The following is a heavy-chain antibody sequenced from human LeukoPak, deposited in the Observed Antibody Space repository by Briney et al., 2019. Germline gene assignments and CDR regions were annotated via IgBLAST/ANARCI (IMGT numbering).Heavy chain of an antibody. J-gene: IGHJ3*02. V-gene: IGHV4-30-2*01. D-gene: IGHD7-27*01. Sequence: SETLSLTCAVSGGSISSGGYSWSWIRQPPGKGLEWIGYIYHSGSTYYNPSLKSRVTISVDTSKNQFSLKLSSVTAADTAVYYCARRGGEGLKAFDIWGQGTMVTVSS. CDR3: ARRGGEGLKAFDI. CDR1: GGSISSGGYS. CDR2: IYHSGST.